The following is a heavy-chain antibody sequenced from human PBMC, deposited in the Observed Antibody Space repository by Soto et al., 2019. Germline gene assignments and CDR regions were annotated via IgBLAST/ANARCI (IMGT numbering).Heavy chain of an antibody. J-gene: IGHJ4*02. CDR3: ATSYGSGSAHFDS. Sequence: QVQLVQSGAEVTKPGSSVTVSCTASGDTFSRFTLSWVRQAPGQGLEWMGRIIPMLGMSNSALKFQGRVTITADKSTKNIYMHLNTLRSDDTAVYYCATSYGSGSAHFDSWGQGTLVTVSS. CDR2: IIPMLGMS. V-gene: IGHV1-69*02. D-gene: IGHD3-10*01. CDR1: GDTFSRFT.